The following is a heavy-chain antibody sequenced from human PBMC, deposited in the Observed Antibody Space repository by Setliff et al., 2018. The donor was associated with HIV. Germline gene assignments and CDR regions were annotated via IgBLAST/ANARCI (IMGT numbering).Heavy chain of an antibody. CDR1: GYTFTTYY. CDR3: VRGYRSAWNSWFDA. Sequence: VASVKVSCKASGYTFTTYYIHWVRQAPGQGLEWMGILNPSEGITSFAQKFQGRVTMTRDTSTSTVYMDLSSLRADDTAVYYCVRGYRSAWNSWFDAWGQGTRVTVSS. CDR2: LNPSEGIT. D-gene: IGHD6-19*01. J-gene: IGHJ5*02. V-gene: IGHV1-46*01.